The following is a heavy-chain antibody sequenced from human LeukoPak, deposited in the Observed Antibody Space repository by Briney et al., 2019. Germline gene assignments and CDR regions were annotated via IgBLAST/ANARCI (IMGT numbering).Heavy chain of an antibody. CDR1: GGYIITSGHY. J-gene: IGHJ5*02. Sequence: LSETLSLTCTVSGGYIITSGHYWGWIRQPPGKGLEWIGSVYYTGVTSTNPFFRSRMSILVDTSKNQFFLNLTSVTAADAAVYYCARERSSSGGHNWFDPWGQGTLVTVSS. CDR2: VYYTGVT. V-gene: IGHV4-39*07. CDR3: ARERSSSGGHNWFDP. D-gene: IGHD4-23*01.